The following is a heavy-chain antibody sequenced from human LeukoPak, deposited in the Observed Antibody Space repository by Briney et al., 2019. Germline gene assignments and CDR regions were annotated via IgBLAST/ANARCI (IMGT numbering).Heavy chain of an antibody. CDR1: GYIFSSYW. CDR2: IYLGDFDT. J-gene: IGHJ4*02. D-gene: IGHD1-1*01. Sequence: GESLKISCKGSGYIFSSYWIGWVRQMPGKGLEWMGIIYLGDFDTRYSPSFQGQVTISADKSISIAYLQWNSLKASDTAMYYCARGGTATRTFDYWGQGTLVTVSS. CDR3: ARGGTATRTFDY. V-gene: IGHV5-51*01.